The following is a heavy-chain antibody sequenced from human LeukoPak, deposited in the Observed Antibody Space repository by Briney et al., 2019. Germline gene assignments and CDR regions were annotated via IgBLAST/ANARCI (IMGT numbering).Heavy chain of an antibody. CDR3: TYDILTGYYTDY. J-gene: IGHJ4*02. D-gene: IGHD3-9*01. Sequence: SVTVSCTASVGTFSSYAISWVRQAPGQGLEWMGRIIPILGIANYAQKFQGRVTITADKSTSTAYMELSSLRSEDTAVYYCTYDILTGYYTDYWGQGTLVTVSS. V-gene: IGHV1-69*04. CDR2: IIPILGIA. CDR1: VGTFSSYA.